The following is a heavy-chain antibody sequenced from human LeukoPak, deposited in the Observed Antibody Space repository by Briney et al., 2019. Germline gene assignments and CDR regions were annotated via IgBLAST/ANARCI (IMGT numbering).Heavy chain of an antibody. CDR2: ISAYNGNT. CDR3: AREASTSWPNRFDP. J-gene: IGHJ5*02. Sequence: ASVKVSCKASGYTFTTCGISWVRQAPGQGLEWMGWISAYNGNTKYAQNLWDRVTMTTDTSTGTAYMELRGLRSDDTAMYYCAREASTSWPNRFDPWGQGTLVTVSS. D-gene: IGHD6-13*01. V-gene: IGHV1-18*01. CDR1: GYTFTTCG.